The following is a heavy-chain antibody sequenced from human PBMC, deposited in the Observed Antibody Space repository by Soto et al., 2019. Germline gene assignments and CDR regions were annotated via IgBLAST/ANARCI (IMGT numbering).Heavy chain of an antibody. CDR2: SIPIFGTA. CDR3: ASGDSFWSGYTKTQFDP. D-gene: IGHD3-3*01. V-gene: IGHV1-69*13. CDR1: GGTFSSYA. Sequence: RAAVKVSCKASGGTFSSYAISWVRQAPGQGLEGMGWSIPIFGTANYAQKFQGRVTITADEPTSTAYMEMSSLRSEDTAVYYCASGDSFWSGYTKTQFDPWGQRTQATVPQ. J-gene: IGHJ5*02.